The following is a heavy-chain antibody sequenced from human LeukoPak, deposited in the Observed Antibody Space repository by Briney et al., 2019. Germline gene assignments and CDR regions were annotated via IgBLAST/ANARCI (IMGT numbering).Heavy chain of an antibody. J-gene: IGHJ4*02. V-gene: IGHV4-39*01. D-gene: IGHD2-2*01. CDR2: IYYSGST. CDR3: ARVVPAALLDY. Sequence: SETLSLTCTVSGGSISSSSYYWGWIRQSPGKGLEWIGSIYYSGSTFYNPSLKSRVTISVDTSKNQFSLSLSSVTAADTAVYYCARVVPAALLDYWGQGTLVTVSS. CDR1: GGSISSSSYY.